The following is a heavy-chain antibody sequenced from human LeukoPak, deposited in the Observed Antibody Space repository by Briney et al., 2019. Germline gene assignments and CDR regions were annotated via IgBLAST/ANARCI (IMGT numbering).Heavy chain of an antibody. D-gene: IGHD3-22*01. CDR1: GGSLSSYY. CDR2: IYTSGST. CDR3: ARVGGYYDSSGYRRDNWFDP. J-gene: IGHJ5*02. V-gene: IGHV4-4*07. Sequence: SETLSLTRTVSGGSLSSYYWSWIRQPAAKGLEWIGRIYTSGSTNYNPSFKSRVTMSVDTSKNQFSLKLSSVTAADTAVYYCARVGGYYDSSGYRRDNWFDPWGQGTLVTVSS.